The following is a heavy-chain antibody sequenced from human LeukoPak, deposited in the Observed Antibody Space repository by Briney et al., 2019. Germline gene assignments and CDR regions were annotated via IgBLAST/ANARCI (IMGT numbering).Heavy chain of an antibody. CDR1: GGSISSSSYY. CDR2: IYYSGST. V-gene: IGHV4-39*01. D-gene: IGHD1-26*01. Sequence: SETLSLTCTVSGGSISSSSYYWGWIRQPPGKGLEWIGSIYYSGSTYYNPSLKSRVTISVDTSKNQFSLRLSSVTAADTAVYYCARQGAGGRAFDIWGQGTMVSVSS. J-gene: IGHJ3*02. CDR3: ARQGAGGRAFDI.